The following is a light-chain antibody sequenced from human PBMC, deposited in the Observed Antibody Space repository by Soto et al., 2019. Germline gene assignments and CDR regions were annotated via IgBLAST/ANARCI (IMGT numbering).Light chain of an antibody. CDR2: GAS. Sequence: EIMLTQSPATLSLSPGERATLSCRASQSVSSNLAWYQQKPGQAPRLLIYGASTRATGFPARFSGSGSGTEFTLTINSLQSEDSAVYYCQQYNNWPPVTFGGGTKV. V-gene: IGKV3-15*01. CDR1: QSVSSN. CDR3: QQYNNWPPVT. J-gene: IGKJ4*01.